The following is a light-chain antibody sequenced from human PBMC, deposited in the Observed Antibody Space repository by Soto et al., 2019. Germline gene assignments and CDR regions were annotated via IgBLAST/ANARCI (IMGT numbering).Light chain of an antibody. J-gene: IGLJ1*01. V-gene: IGLV3-9*01. CDR3: QVWDSSTSSYV. CDR2: RDS. CDR1: NIGSKN. Sequence: SYELPQPLSVSVALGQTARITCGGNNIGSKNVHWYQQKPGQAPVLVMYRDSNRPSGIPERFSGSNSGNTATLTISRAQAGDEADYYCQVWDSSTSSYVFGTGTKLTVL.